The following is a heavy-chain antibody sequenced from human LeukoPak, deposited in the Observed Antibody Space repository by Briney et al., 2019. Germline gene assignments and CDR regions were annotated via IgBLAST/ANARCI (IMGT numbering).Heavy chain of an antibody. D-gene: IGHD3-3*01. CDR3: ARDPATTIFGVVIPRYMDV. CDR2: IYSGGST. Sequence: GGSLRLSCAASGFTFSSYNMNWVRQAPGKGLEWVSVIYSGGSTYYADSVKGRFTISRDNAKNSLYLQMNSLRAEDTAVYYCARDPATTIFGVVIPRYMDVWGKGTTVTVSS. J-gene: IGHJ6*03. V-gene: IGHV3-66*01. CDR1: GFTFSSYN.